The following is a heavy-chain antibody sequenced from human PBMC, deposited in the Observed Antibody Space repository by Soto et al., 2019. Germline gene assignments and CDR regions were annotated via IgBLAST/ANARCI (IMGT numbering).Heavy chain of an antibody. CDR1: GFTFSSYG. CDR3: ARWFGWELSVDYYYYGMDV. D-gene: IGHD1-26*01. Sequence: GGSLRLSCAASGFTFSSYGMHWVRQAPGKGLEWVAVIWYDGSNKYYADSVKGRFTISRDNSKNTLYLQMNSLRAEDTAVYYCARWFGWELSVDYYYYGMDVWGQGTTVTVSS. CDR2: IWYDGSNK. V-gene: IGHV3-33*01. J-gene: IGHJ6*02.